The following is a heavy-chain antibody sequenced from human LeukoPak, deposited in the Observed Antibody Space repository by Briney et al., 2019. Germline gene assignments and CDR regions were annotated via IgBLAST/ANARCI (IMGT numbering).Heavy chain of an antibody. CDR1: GYTFTGYY. V-gene: IGHV1-2*02. J-gene: IGHJ5*02. D-gene: IGHD2-2*01. CDR3: ARDLVPFRYWFDP. Sequence: EASVKVSCKASGYTFTGYYMHWVRQAPGQGLEWMGWINPNSGGTNYAQKFQGRVTMTRDTSISTAYMELSRLRSDDTAVYYCARDLVPFRYWFDPWGQGTLVTVSS. CDR2: INPNSGGT.